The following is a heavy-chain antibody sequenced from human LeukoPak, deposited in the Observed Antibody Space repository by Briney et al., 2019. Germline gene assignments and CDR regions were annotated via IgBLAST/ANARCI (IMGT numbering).Heavy chain of an antibody. V-gene: IGHV4-59*01. J-gene: IGHJ6*04. D-gene: IGHD3-10*01. Sequence: SETLSLTCTVSGGSISSYYWSWIRQPPGKGLEWMGYIYYSGSTNYNPSLKSRVTISVDTSKNQFSLKLSSVTAADTAVYYCARDNGSGSYYRAGGYYYYGMDVWGKGTTVTVSS. CDR1: GGSISSYY. CDR2: IYYSGST. CDR3: ARDNGSGSYYRAGGYYYYGMDV.